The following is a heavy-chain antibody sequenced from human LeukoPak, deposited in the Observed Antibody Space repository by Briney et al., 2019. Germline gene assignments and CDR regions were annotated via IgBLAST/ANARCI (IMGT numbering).Heavy chain of an antibody. D-gene: IGHD3-3*02. J-gene: IGHJ5*02. Sequence: GAPVKVSCKASGYTFVDYGITWLRQAPGQGLEWMGWINSYNGNTYYAKSLQGRVTMTTDSSTSTAYMELRSLRSDDTAIYYCARDKLARDWFDPWGQGTLVAVSS. V-gene: IGHV1-18*01. CDR2: INSYNGNT. CDR3: ARDKLARDWFDP. CDR1: GYTFVDYG.